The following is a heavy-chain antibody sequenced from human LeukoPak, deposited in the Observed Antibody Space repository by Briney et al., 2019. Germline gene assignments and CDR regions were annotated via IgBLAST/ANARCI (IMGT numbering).Heavy chain of an antibody. J-gene: IGHJ4*02. D-gene: IGHD4-23*01. CDR1: GFMFSTYW. CDR3: ARSPIYVGRYFDY. V-gene: IGHV3-7*01. CDR2: IKQDGSEK. Sequence: GGSLRLSCAASGFMFSTYWMSWVRQAPGKGLEWVASIKQDGSEKYYVDSVKGRFTISRDNAKSSLYLQVNSLRAEDTAVYYCARSPIYVGRYFDYWGQGTLVTVSS.